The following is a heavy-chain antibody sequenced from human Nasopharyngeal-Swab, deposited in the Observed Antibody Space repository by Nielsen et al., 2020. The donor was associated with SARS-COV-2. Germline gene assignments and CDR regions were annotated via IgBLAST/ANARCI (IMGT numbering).Heavy chain of an antibody. V-gene: IGHV4-59*01. D-gene: IGHD3-10*01. CDR3: ARDRGIFQYYYYGMDV. J-gene: IGHJ6*02. CDR2: IYYSGST. Sequence: WIRQPPGKGPEWIGYIYYSGSTNYNPSLKSRVTISVDTSKNQFSLKLSSVTTADTAVYYCARDRGIFQYYYYGMDVWGQGTTVTVSS.